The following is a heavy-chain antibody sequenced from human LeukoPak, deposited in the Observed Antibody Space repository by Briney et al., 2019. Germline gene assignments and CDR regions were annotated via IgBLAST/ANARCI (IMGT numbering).Heavy chain of an antibody. CDR1: GYTFTSYD. Sequence: ASVKVSCKASGYTFTSYDINWVRQATGQGLEWMGWMNPNSGNTGYAQKFQGRVTITRNTSISTAYMELSSLRSEDTAVDYCARGHPHRAAAETDDDYWGHRTLVTVSS. J-gene: IGHJ4*01. V-gene: IGHV1-8*03. D-gene: IGHD6-13*01. CDR3: ARGHPHRAAAETDDDY. CDR2: MNPNSGNT.